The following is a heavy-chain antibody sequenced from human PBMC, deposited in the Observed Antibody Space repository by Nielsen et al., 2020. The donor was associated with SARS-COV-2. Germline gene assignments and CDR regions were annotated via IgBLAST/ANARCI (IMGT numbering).Heavy chain of an antibody. J-gene: IGHJ4*02. CDR3: ASVDYGVDY. V-gene: IGHV4-59*04. CDR2: IYYSGST. Sequence: GSLRLSCTVSGGSISSYYWSWIRQPPGKGLEWIGYIYYSGSTYYNPSLKSRVTISVDTSKNQFSLKLSSVTAADTAVYYCASVDYGVDYWGQGTLVTISS. D-gene: IGHD4-17*01. CDR1: GGSISSYY.